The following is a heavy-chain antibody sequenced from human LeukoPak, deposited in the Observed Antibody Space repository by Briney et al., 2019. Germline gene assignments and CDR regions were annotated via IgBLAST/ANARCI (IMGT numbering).Heavy chain of an antibody. CDR1: GFTFSSYG. D-gene: IGHD6-13*01. Sequence: GGTLRLSCAASGFTFSSYGMSWVRQAPGKGLEWVSYISSSSSTIYYADSVKGRFTISRDNAKNSLYLQMNSLRAEDTAVYYCARVEAAAGMGRGYYFDYWGQGTLVTVSS. V-gene: IGHV3-48*04. CDR3: ARVEAAAGMGRGYYFDY. CDR2: ISSSSSTI. J-gene: IGHJ4*02.